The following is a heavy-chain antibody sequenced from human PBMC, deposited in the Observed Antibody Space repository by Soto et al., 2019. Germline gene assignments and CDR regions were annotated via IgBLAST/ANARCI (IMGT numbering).Heavy chain of an antibody. CDR2: ISGSSLKV. J-gene: IGHJ6*02. CDR3: AGALENPYFYYGLNV. CDR1: GFTFSSYA. D-gene: IGHD1-1*01. V-gene: IGHV3-23*01. Sequence: GGSLRLSCVGSGFTFSSYAMSWVRQAPGKGPEWVAGISGSSLKVSYRDSVKGRFTISRDNSKNTLFLQMNSLRADDTATYYCAGALENPYFYYGLNVWGQGTTVTVSS.